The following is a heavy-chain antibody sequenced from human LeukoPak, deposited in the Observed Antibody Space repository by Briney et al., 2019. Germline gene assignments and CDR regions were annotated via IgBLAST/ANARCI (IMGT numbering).Heavy chain of an antibody. CDR2: INPNSGGT. CDR1: GGTFSSYA. J-gene: IGHJ4*02. Sequence: ASVTVSCKASGGTFSSYAISWVRQAPGQGLEWMGWINPNSGGTNYAQKPQGKVTMTRDTSISTAYTELSRLRSDDTAVYYCERDRRIVGGYYFDYWGQGTLVTVSS. V-gene: IGHV1-2*02. CDR3: ERDRRIVGGYYFDY. D-gene: IGHD1-26*01.